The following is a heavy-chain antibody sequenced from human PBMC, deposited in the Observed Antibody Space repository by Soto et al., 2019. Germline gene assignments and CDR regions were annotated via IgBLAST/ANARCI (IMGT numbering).Heavy chain of an antibody. V-gene: IGHV1-69*01. Sequence: QVQLVQSGAEVKKPGSSVKVSCKASGGTFSSYAISWVRQAPGQGLEWMGGIIPIFGTANYAQKFQGRVTITADESTSTAYMELSSLRSEDTAVYYCARGYCSGGSCSTYNWFDPWGQGTLVTVSS. CDR1: GGTFSSYA. CDR2: IIPIFGTA. CDR3: ARGYCSGGSCSTYNWFDP. D-gene: IGHD2-15*01. J-gene: IGHJ5*02.